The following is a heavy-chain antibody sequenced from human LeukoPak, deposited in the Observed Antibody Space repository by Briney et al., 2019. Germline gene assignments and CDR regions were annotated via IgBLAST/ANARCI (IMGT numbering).Heavy chain of an antibody. CDR3: ARPVGYYSYFDY. J-gene: IGHJ4*02. CDR2: ISYDGSNK. V-gene: IGHV3-30-3*01. Sequence: GGSLRLSCAVSGFTFSSYAMHWVRQAPGKGLEWVAVISYDGSNKYYADSVKGRLNTLYLQMNSLRAEDTAVYYCARPVGYYSYFDYWGQGTLVTVSS. D-gene: IGHD3-22*01. CDR1: GFTFSSYA.